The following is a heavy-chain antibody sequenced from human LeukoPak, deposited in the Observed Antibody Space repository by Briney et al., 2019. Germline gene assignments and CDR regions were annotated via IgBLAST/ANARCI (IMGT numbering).Heavy chain of an antibody. J-gene: IGHJ5*02. CDR3: ARDLGQYYDTSDNWFDP. CDR1: GFTFSSYA. V-gene: IGHV3-23*01. CDR2: ISASGGST. D-gene: IGHD3-22*01. Sequence: GGSLRLSCADSGFTFSSYAMCWVRQAPGKGLEWVSAISASGGSTYYADSVKGRFTISRDNAKNTLNLQMNSLRAEDTAVYYCARDLGQYYDTSDNWFDPWGQGTLVTVSS.